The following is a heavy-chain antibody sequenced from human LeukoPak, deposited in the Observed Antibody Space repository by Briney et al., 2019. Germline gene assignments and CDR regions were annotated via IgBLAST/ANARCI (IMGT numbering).Heavy chain of an antibody. CDR2: IYPGDSDT. J-gene: IGHJ4*02. V-gene: IGHV5-51*01. CDR1: GYSFTSYW. D-gene: IGHD3-22*01. CDR3: ARHRGDFNYYDSSGYYYSDY. Sequence: PGESLKISCKGSGYSFTSYWIGWVRQMPGEGLEWMGIIYPGDSDTRYSPSFQGQVTISADKSISTAYLQWSSLKASDTAMYYCARHRGDFNYYDSSGYYYSDYWGQGTLVTVSS.